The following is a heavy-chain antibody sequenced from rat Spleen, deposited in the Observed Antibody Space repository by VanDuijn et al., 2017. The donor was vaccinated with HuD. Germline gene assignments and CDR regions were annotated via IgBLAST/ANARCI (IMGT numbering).Heavy chain of an antibody. V-gene: IGHV5-58*01. CDR3: ATDFPAP. CDR1: GFTFSSYW. D-gene: IGHD1-4*01. J-gene: IGHJ2*01. CDR2: LSNDGVNT. Sequence: EVQLVETGGGLVQPGKSLKLSCVASGFTFSSYWMYWVRQAPGKGLEWVSSLSNDGVNTYYPDSVKGRFTISRDNAESIVYLQMDSLRSEDTATYYCATDFPAPWGQGVMVTVSS.